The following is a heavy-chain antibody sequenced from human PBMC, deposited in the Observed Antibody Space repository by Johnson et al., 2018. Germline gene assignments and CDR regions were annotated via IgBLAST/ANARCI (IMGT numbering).Heavy chain of an antibody. Sequence: QVQLVESGGGVVQPGRSXRLSCAASGFTFSSYAMHWVRQAPGKGLEWVAVISYDGSNKYYADSVKGRFTISRDNSKNPRYLQMNSLTAEDTAVYYCARDIALGVAAAAWIWGQGTMVTVSS. CDR3: ARDIALGVAAAAWI. CDR1: GFTFSSYA. V-gene: IGHV3-30-3*01. J-gene: IGHJ3*02. D-gene: IGHD6-13*01. CDR2: ISYDGSNK.